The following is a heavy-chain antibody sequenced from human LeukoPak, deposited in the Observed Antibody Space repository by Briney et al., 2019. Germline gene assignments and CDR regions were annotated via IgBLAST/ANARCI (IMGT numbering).Heavy chain of an antibody. J-gene: IGHJ4*02. D-gene: IGHD3-10*01. V-gene: IGHV3-23*01. Sequence: GGSLRLSCEASGFTFSTYAMSWVRQAPGKGLEWVSTISGSDGRTYYIDSVKGRFTISRDNSKNTLYLQMNSLRDDGTAVYYCVKDKGSIFGEYWGQGTLVTVSS. CDR1: GFTFSTYA. CDR3: VKDKGSIFGEY. CDR2: ISGSDGRT.